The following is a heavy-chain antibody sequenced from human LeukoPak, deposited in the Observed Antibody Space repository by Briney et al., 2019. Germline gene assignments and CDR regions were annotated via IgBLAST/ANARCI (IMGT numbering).Heavy chain of an antibody. CDR1: GFTLGTYW. J-gene: IGHJ3*02. V-gene: IGHV3-30-3*01. Sequence: PGGSLRLPCAASGFTLGTYWMHWVRQAPGKGLEWVAVISSDGSNKHYADSVRGRFTISRDNSKNALYVQMSSLRTEDTAVYYCGRDSVFFLNMISTDAFDIWGQGTMVTVSS. D-gene: IGHD3-22*01. CDR3: GRDSVFFLNMISTDAFDI. CDR2: ISSDGSNK.